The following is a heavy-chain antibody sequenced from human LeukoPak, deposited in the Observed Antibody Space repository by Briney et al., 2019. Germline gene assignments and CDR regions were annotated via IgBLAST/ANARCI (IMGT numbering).Heavy chain of an antibody. Sequence: EASVKVSCKASGCTFTSYGISWVRQAPGQGLEWMGWISAYNGNTNYAQKLQGRVTMTTDTSTSTAYMELRSLRSDDTAVYYCARATGYCSSTSCYLGHGMDVWGQGTTVTVSS. D-gene: IGHD2-2*01. CDR1: GCTFTSYG. CDR2: ISAYNGNT. J-gene: IGHJ6*02. V-gene: IGHV1-18*01. CDR3: ARATGYCSSTSCYLGHGMDV.